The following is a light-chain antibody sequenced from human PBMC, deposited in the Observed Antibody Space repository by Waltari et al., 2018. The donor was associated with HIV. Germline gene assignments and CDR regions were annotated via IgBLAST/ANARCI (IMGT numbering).Light chain of an antibody. CDR3: QQSFSGFS. CDR1: HNISGF. Sequence: SAYLADNVTITCRPSHNISGFLNWYQQKPGKAPKLLVFATSSLQSGVPSRFKGSASGMDFSLTINSLHPEDFATYYCQQSFSGFSFGPGTSVD. J-gene: IGKJ3*01. CDR2: ATS. V-gene: IGKV1-39*01.